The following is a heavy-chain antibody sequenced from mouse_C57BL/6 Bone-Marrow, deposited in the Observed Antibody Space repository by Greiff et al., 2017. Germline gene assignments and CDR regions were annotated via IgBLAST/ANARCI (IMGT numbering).Heavy chain of an antibody. CDR3: TTDRCNGGAMDY. Sequence: VQLQQSGAELVRPGASVTLSCTASGFNINDDYMHWVKQRPEQGLEWIGWIDPENGDTESASKFQGKATITADTSSNTAYLQLSILTSEDTGVYCCTTDRCNGGAMDYWGQGTSVTVSS. V-gene: IGHV14-4*01. J-gene: IGHJ4*01. CDR2: IDPENGDT. CDR1: GFNINDDY. D-gene: IGHD1-2*01.